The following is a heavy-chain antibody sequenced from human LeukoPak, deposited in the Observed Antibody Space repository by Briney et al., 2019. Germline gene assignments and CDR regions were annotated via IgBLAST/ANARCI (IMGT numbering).Heavy chain of an antibody. D-gene: IGHD4/OR15-4a*01. CDR2: IYSGTI. Sequence: GGSPRLSCTVSGFTVSSNSMSWVRQAPGKGLEWVSFIYSGTIHYSDSVKGRFTISRDNSKNTLYLQMNSLRAEDTAVYYCARRAGAYSHPYDYWGQGTLVTVSS. CDR3: ARRAGAYSHPYDY. V-gene: IGHV3-53*01. J-gene: IGHJ4*02. CDR1: GFTVSSNS.